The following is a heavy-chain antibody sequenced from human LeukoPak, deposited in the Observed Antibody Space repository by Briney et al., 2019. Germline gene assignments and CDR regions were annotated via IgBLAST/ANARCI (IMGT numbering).Heavy chain of an antibody. J-gene: IGHJ4*02. CDR1: GFTFDDYT. CDR3: AKDHYYGSGSYSRWVYFDY. V-gene: IGHV3-43*01. CDR2: ISWDGGNT. Sequence: PGGSLRLSCAASGFTFDDYTMHWVRQAPGKGLEWVSLISWDGGNTYYADSVKGRFTISRDNSKNSLYLQMNSLRTEDTALYFCAKDHYYGSGSYSRWVYFDYWGQGTLVTVSS. D-gene: IGHD3-10*01.